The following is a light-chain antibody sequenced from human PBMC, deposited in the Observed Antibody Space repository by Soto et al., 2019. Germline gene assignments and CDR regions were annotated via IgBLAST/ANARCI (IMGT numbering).Light chain of an antibody. CDR1: QSVSSN. CDR2: GAS. Sequence: EIVMTQSPATLSVSPGERATLSCRASQSVSSNLAWYQQKPGQAPRLLIYGASTRATGIPARFSGSGSGTEFTLTISSLQSEDFAXYXXQQYNNWRRITFGQGTRLEIK. J-gene: IGKJ5*01. CDR3: QQYNNWRRIT. V-gene: IGKV3-15*01.